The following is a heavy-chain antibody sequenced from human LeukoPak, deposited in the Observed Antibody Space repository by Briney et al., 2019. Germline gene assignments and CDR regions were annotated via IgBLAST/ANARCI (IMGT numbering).Heavy chain of an antibody. Sequence: SETLSLTCTVSGGSISSSSYYWGWIRQPPGKGLEWIGSIYYTGSTYYNPSLSSRVTLSVDTSKNQFSLKLSSVTAADTAVFYCARHAAYGAFGRYFFEYWGQGTLVTVSS. J-gene: IGHJ4*02. D-gene: IGHD4-17*01. CDR3: ARHAAYGAFGRYFFEY. CDR1: GGSISSSSYY. V-gene: IGHV4-39*01. CDR2: IYYTGST.